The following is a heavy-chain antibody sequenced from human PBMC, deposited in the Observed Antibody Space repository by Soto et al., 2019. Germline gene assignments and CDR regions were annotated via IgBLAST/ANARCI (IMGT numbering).Heavy chain of an antibody. CDR2: IWYDGSNK. J-gene: IGHJ6*03. V-gene: IGHV3-33*01. CDR1: GFTFSSYG. Sequence: PGGSLRLSCAASGFTFSSYGMHWVRQAPGKGLEWVAVIWYDGSNKYYADSVKGRFTISRDNSKNTLYLQMNSLRAEDTAVYYCARDTVSVRYFDWLLSPHFYMDVWGKGTTVTVSS. CDR3: ARDTVSVRYFDWLLSPHFYMDV. D-gene: IGHD3-9*01.